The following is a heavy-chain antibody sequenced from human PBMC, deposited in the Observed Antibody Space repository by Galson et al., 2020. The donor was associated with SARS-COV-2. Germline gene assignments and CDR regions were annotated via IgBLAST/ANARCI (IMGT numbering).Heavy chain of an antibody. V-gene: IGHV4-38-2*01. CDR1: GYSISSGYY. J-gene: IGHJ4*02. D-gene: IGHD6-25*01. CDR2: IYHSGKT. CDR3: AGLNDGYNPIDY. Sequence: SETLSLTCAVSGYSISSGYYWGWVRQPPGKGLEWLGNIYHSGKTYYNPSLKNRVTLSVDTSKNQFSLRLTSVTAADTAVYYCAGLNDGYNPIDYWCQGTLVTVS.